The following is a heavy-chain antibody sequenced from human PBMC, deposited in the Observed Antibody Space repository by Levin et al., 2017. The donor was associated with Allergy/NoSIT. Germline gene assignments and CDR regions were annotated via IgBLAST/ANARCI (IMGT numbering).Heavy chain of an antibody. CDR2: IYSDGNT. CDR1: GFTVSTNY. CDR3: AGSHSSGYYYAMDY. D-gene: IGHD3-22*01. J-gene: IGHJ4*02. V-gene: IGHV3-66*01. Sequence: GGSLRLSCAASGFTVSTNYMSWVRQAPGKGLEWVSFIYSDGNTYSADSVKGRFTISRDNSKNTPYLQMNSLRAEDTAVYYWAGSHSSGYYYAMDYWGQGTLVTVSS.